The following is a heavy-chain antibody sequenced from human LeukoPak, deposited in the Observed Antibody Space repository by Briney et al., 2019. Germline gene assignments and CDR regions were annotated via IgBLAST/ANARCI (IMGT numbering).Heavy chain of an antibody. CDR1: GATFSSYA. CDR3: ARDVRSGG. V-gene: IGHV1-69*10. J-gene: IGHJ4*02. D-gene: IGHD6-25*01. Sequence: ASVKLCCSAAGATFSSYAISRGRQAPGPGLEWMGGFIPILGIANYAQKFQGRDTITADKSTSTAYMELSSLRSEDTAVYYRARDVRSGGWGKGTLVTVST. CDR2: FIPILGIA.